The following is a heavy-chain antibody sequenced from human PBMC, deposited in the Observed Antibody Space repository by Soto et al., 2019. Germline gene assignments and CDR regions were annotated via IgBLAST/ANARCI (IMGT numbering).Heavy chain of an antibody. Sequence: XXSQRLSCSASGFTFSTYSVHWVRQAPGKGLEWVSYISSGSSTIYYADSVKGRFTISRENAKNSLYLKMDSLRAEDTAVYYATSRAYMDVWGTGTTVPVFS. D-gene: IGHD2-2*01. CDR1: GFTFSTYS. CDR3: TSRAYMDV. J-gene: IGHJ6*03. V-gene: IGHV3-48*01. CDR2: ISSGSSTI.